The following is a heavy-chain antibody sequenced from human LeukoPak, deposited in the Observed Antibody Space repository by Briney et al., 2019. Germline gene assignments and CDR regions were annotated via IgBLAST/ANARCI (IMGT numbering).Heavy chain of an antibody. D-gene: IGHD2-21*02. CDR1: GFTFSSYW. V-gene: IGHV3-7*01. Sequence: GGSLRLSCAASGFTFSSYWMSWVRQAPGKGLEWVANIKQDGSEKYYVDSVKGRFTISRDNAKNSLYLQMNSLRAEDTAVYYCARAIVVVTAAFDIWGQGTMVTVSS. CDR3: ARAIVVVTAAFDI. J-gene: IGHJ3*02. CDR2: IKQDGSEK.